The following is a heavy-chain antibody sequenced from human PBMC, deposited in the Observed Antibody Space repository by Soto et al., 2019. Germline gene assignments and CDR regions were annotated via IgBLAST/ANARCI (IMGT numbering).Heavy chain of an antibody. V-gene: IGHV3-23*01. CDR1: GFTFNIYG. CDR3: AKESGPRKPFDF. Sequence: GSLRLSCAASGFTFNIYGMNWVRQAPGKGLEWVSALNGGGDTTFYADSVKGRFTISRDNSKNTLYLQMNSLRAADTAVYYCAKESGPRKPFDFWGQGTLVTVSS. CDR2: LNGGGDTT. J-gene: IGHJ4*01.